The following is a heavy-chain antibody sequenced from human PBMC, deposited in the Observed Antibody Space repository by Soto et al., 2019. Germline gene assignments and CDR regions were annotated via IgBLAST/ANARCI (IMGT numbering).Heavy chain of an antibody. Sequence: GGSLRLSCAASGLTFNSYAMSWVRQAPGKGLEWVSAISGSGGSTYYADSVKGRFTISRDNSKNTLYLQMNSLRAEDAAVYYCSFSPSYYGSGTYRPGYYYGMDVWGQGTTVTVSS. CDR2: ISGSGGST. V-gene: IGHV3-23*01. CDR1: GLTFNSYA. CDR3: SFSPSYYGSGTYRPGYYYGMDV. J-gene: IGHJ6*02. D-gene: IGHD3-10*01.